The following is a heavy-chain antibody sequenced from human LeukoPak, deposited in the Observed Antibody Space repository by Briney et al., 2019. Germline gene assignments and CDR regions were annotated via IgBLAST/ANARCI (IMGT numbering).Heavy chain of an antibody. Sequence: SQTLSPTCAISGDSVSSNSAAWNWIRQSPSRGLEWLGRTYYRSNWAHDYAVSVQGRITINPDTSKNQFSLQLNSVTPEDTAVYYCARARLHHNYGSGTSFDYWGQGTLVTVSS. CDR2: TYYRSNWAH. V-gene: IGHV6-1*01. D-gene: IGHD3-10*01. CDR3: ARARLHHNYGSGTSFDY. J-gene: IGHJ4*02. CDR1: GDSVSSNSAA.